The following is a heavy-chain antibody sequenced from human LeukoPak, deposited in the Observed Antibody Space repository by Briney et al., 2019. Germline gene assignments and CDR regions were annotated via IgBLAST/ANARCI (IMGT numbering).Heavy chain of an antibody. J-gene: IGHJ6*02. D-gene: IGHD3-10*01. V-gene: IGHV3-72*01. CDR3: ARDFGGMDV. Sequence: PGGSLRLSCTASGFPFSDYYIDWVRQAPGKGLEWVGRSRPKANGYTTDYAASVKGRFSISRDNAKNSLYLQMNSLRAEDTAVYYCARDFGGMDVWGQGTTVTVSS. CDR1: GFPFSDYY. CDR2: SRPKANGYTT.